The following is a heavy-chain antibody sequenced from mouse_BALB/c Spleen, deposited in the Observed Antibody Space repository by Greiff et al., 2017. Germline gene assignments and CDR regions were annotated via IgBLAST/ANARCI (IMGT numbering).Heavy chain of an antibody. CDR3: ARHQRYDVGAMDY. CDR2: ISNGGGST. D-gene: IGHD2-14*01. Sequence: EVQVVESGGGLVQPGGSLKLSCAASGFTFSSYTMSWVRQTPEKRLEWVAYISNGGGSTYYPDTVKGRFTISRDNAKNTLYLQMSSLKSEDTAMYYCARHQRYDVGAMDYWGQGTSVTVSS. J-gene: IGHJ4*01. CDR1: GFTFSSYT. V-gene: IGHV5-12-2*01.